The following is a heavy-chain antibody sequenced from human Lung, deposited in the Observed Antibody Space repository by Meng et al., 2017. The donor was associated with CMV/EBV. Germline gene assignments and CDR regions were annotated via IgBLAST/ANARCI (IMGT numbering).Heavy chain of an antibody. D-gene: IGHD3-22*01. CDR2: FDPEDGKT. CDR3: ATGRYASRGYCTRTLSY. J-gene: IGHJ4*02. V-gene: IGHV1-24*01. CDR1: GYTLTELP. Sequence: SVXVSXXVSGYTLTELPRHWVRQAPGKGLEWMGGFDPEDGKTISEQHLQGRVTMTEDTSTDTDYMELSRLTSEDTALYYCATGRYASRGYCTRTLSYWGQGXLVTVSS.